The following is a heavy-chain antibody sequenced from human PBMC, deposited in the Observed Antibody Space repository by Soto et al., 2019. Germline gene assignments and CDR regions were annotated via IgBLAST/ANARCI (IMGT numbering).Heavy chain of an antibody. V-gene: IGHV4-30-2*01. D-gene: IGHD3-10*01. CDR3: ARGLGFGELLVWFDP. Sequence: QLQLQESGSGLVKPSQTLSLTCAVSGGSISSGGYSWSWIRQPPGKGLEWIGYIYHSGSTYYNPSLKSRVTISVDRSKNQFSLKLSSVTAADTAGYYCARGLGFGELLVWFDPWGQGTLVTVSS. J-gene: IGHJ5*02. CDR1: GGSISSGGYS. CDR2: IYHSGST.